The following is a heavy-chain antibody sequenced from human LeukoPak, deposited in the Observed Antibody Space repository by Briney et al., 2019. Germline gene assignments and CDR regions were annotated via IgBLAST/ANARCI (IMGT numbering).Heavy chain of an antibody. J-gene: IGHJ4*02. CDR3: ARERWGRGELLDY. CDR2: ISPYSGNT. CDR1: GYTFSSYG. Sequence: ASVKVSCKASGYTFSSYGISWVRQAPGQGLEWMGWISPYSGNTNYAQKLQGRVTMTTDTSTSTAYMELRSLRSDDTAVYYCARERWGRGELLDYWGQGTLVTVSS. V-gene: IGHV1-18*01. D-gene: IGHD1-26*01.